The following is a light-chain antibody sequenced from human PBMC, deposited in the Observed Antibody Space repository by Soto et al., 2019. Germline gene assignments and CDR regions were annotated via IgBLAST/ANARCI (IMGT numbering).Light chain of an antibody. CDR1: QSIRNW. J-gene: IGKJ5*01. CDR2: DAS. V-gene: IGKV1-5*01. Sequence: DVQMTQSPSSLSASVGDRVTITCRASQSIRNWLAWYQQTPGKVPKLLIYDASSLASGVPSRVSGSGSGTEVTLTISSLQPDDFATYYCQQSYSTPITFGQGTRLEIK. CDR3: QQSYSTPIT.